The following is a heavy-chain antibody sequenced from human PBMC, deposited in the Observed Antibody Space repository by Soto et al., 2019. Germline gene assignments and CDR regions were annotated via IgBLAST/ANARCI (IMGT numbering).Heavy chain of an antibody. CDR3: ARSEVNTLPNFVS. V-gene: IGHV1-2*02. J-gene: IGHJ4*02. D-gene: IGHD2-2*02. Sequence: GASVKFSCKASGYTFTGYYLHWVRQAPGQGLEWMGWINPNSGSRNYAQRFQGRVTLTRDTXXSXXXMXLXXLIXDXTAVYYCARSEVNTLPNFVSWGQGALVTVSS. CDR1: GYTFTGYY. CDR2: INPNSGSR.